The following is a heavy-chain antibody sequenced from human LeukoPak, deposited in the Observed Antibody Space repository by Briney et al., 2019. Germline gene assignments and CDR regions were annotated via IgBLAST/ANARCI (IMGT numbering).Heavy chain of an antibody. D-gene: IGHD3-10*01. J-gene: IGHJ3*02. V-gene: IGHV3-53*01. CDR2: IYSGGST. CDR3: ARFGARGAFDI. Sequence: PGGSLRLSCAASGFTVSSNYMSWVRQAPGKGLKWVSVIYSGGSTYYADSVKGRFTISRDNSKNTLYLQMNSLRAEDTAVYYCARFGARGAFDIWGQGTMVTVSS. CDR1: GFTVSSNY.